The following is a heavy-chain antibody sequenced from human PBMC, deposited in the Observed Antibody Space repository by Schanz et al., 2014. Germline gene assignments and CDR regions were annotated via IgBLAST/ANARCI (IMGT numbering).Heavy chain of an antibody. D-gene: IGHD5-12*01. CDR3: ARGGGPEDVFDI. V-gene: IGHV1-69*09. J-gene: IGHJ3*02. Sequence: QVHLVQSGAEVKKPGSSMKVSCKASGGTFSTYPINWLRQAPGQGLEWMGRIIPIHGIVNYAQRFQGRVKITTDKSTSTAYMELSSLRSDDTAVYYCARGGGPEDVFDIWGQGTMLTVSS. CDR1: GGTFSTYP. CDR2: IIPIHGIV.